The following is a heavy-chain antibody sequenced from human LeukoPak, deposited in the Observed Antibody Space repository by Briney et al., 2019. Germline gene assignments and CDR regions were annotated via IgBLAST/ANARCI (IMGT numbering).Heavy chain of an antibody. CDR2: MNPNSGNT. CDR3: ARGGPNTGLLYNYYYGMDV. Sequence: GASVKVSCKASGYTFTSYDINWVRQATGQGLEWMGWMNPNSGNTGYAQKFQGRVTMTRNTSISTAYMELSSLRSEDTAVYYCARGGPNTGLLYNYYYGMDVWGQGTTVTVSS. CDR1: GYTFTSYD. J-gene: IGHJ6*02. D-gene: IGHD3-10*01. V-gene: IGHV1-8*01.